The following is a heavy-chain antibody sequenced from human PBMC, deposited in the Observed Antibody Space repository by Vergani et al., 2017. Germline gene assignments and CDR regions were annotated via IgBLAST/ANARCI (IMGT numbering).Heavy chain of an antibody. CDR2: IYYSGST. CDR1: GGSVSSGSYY. V-gene: IGHV4-61*01. CDR3: ASFRATIRAGNAFDI. J-gene: IGHJ3*02. D-gene: IGHD5-24*01. Sequence: QVQLQESGPGLVKPSETLSLTCTVSGGSVSSGSYYWSWIRQPPGKGLEWIGYIYYSGSTNYNPSLKSRVTISVDTSKNQFSLKLSSVTAADTAVYYCASFRATIRAGNAFDIWGQGTMVTVSS.